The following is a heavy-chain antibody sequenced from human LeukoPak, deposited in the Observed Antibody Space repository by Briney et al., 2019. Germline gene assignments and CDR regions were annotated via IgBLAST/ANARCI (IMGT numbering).Heavy chain of an antibody. J-gene: IGHJ4*02. Sequence: GGSLRLSCAASGFTFSSYEMNWVRQAPGKGLEWVSYISSSGSTIYYADSVKGRFTISRDNAKNSLYLQMNSLRAEDTAVYYCARDLPPSDPDYYDSSGYYFDYWGQGTLVTVSS. V-gene: IGHV3-48*03. CDR3: ARDLPPSDPDYYDSSGYYFDY. CDR2: ISSSGSTI. D-gene: IGHD3-22*01. CDR1: GFTFSSYE.